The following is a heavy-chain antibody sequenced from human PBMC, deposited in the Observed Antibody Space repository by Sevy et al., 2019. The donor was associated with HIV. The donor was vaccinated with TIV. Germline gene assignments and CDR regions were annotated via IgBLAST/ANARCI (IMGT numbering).Heavy chain of an antibody. CDR1: GFTFSIYT. CDR3: AREGCTVPHDY. CDR2: FCFGGSTI. V-gene: IGHV3-23*01. J-gene: IGHJ4*02. Sequence: GGSLRLSCAASGFTFSIYTMSWVRQAPGKGLEWVSTFCFGGSTIPYADSVKGRYTISRENCKNTLYLQVNGLSADDTAVDYCAREGCTVPHDYWGQGTLVTVSS. D-gene: IGHD2-8*02.